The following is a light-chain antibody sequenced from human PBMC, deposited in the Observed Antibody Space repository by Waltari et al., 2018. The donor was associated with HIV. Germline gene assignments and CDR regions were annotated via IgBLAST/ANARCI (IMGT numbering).Light chain of an antibody. CDR2: AAS. V-gene: IGKV1-12*02. CDR3: QQANNFPFT. J-gene: IGKJ3*01. CDR1: QGVSSW. Sequence: DIQMTPSPSSASAPAGDRVTTTCRASQGVSSWSAWYQQKPGEAPKLLIDAASSFQSGVPSRFSGSGSGTDFTLTISSLQPEDVATYYCQQANNFPFTFGPGTKVDIK.